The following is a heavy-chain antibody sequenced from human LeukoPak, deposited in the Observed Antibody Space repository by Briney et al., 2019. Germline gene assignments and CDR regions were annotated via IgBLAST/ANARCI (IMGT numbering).Heavy chain of an antibody. J-gene: IGHJ5*02. CDR3: AREIVGTHKSRFDP. CDR2: INQDGTDK. CDR1: GLTFSGLG. V-gene: IGHV3-7*03. Sequence: GGSLRLSCAASGLTFSGLGISWLRQAPGKGLEWVANINQDGTDKYYVDSVKGRFSISRDNAKNSLYLQMNSLRAEDTAVYYCAREIVGTHKSRFDPWGQGTLVTVSS. D-gene: IGHD1-26*01.